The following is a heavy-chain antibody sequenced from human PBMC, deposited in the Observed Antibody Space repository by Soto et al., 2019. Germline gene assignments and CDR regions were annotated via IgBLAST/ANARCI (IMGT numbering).Heavy chain of an antibody. CDR3: VKDKDVLLWFGELLPNYYFDY. D-gene: IGHD3-10*01. CDR1: GGTFSSYA. Sequence: QVQLVQSGAEVKKPGSSVKVSCKASGGTFSSYAISWVRQAPGQGLEWMGGIIPIFGTANYAQKFQGRVTITADESTSTAYMELSSLRSEDTAVYYCVKDKDVLLWFGELLPNYYFDYWGQGTLVTVSS. J-gene: IGHJ4*02. CDR2: IIPIFGTA. V-gene: IGHV1-69*01.